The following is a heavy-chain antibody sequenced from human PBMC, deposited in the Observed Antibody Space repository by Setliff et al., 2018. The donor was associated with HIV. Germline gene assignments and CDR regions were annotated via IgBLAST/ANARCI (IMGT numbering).Heavy chain of an antibody. J-gene: IGHJ5*02. V-gene: IGHV2-5*02. Sequence: SGPTLVNPTQTLTLTCSFSGFSLDTRGVGVTWIRQPPGKALEWLTIVYWDDDKRYSPSLESRLTITKDTSKNHVVLTMTNVDPDDTGTYYCAHRPYNSPNWFDPWGQGTLVTVSS. D-gene: IGHD1-20*01. CDR3: AHRPYNSPNWFDP. CDR2: VYWDDDK. CDR1: GFSLDTRGVG.